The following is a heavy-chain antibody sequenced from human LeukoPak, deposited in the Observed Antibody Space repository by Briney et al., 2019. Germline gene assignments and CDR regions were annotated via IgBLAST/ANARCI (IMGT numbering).Heavy chain of an antibody. Sequence: GGSLRLSCAASGFTFSDYYMGWIRQAPGKGLEGVSYISFSGSTIYYADSVKGRFTISRDDAKNSLYLQMSSLRAEDTVVYYCARDIVAAGLFFDYWGQGTLVTVSS. CDR3: ARDIVAAGLFFDY. CDR1: GFTFSDYY. CDR2: ISFSGSTI. D-gene: IGHD6-13*01. J-gene: IGHJ4*02. V-gene: IGHV3-11*01.